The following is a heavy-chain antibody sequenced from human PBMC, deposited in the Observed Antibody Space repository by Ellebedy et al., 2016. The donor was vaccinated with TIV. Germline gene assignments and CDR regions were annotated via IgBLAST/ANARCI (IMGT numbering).Heavy chain of an antibody. D-gene: IGHD3-10*01. V-gene: IGHV1-24*01. CDR3: ATEPHLDRGVITF. CDR2: FDPEDGEA. Sequence: AASVKVSCKVSGYTLTELSMHWVRQAPGEGLEWMGGFDPEDGEAIYAQNFQGRVTMTEDTSTDTAYMELRRLRSEDTAVYYCATEPHLDRGVITFWGQGTLVTVYS. CDR1: GYTLTELS. J-gene: IGHJ4*02.